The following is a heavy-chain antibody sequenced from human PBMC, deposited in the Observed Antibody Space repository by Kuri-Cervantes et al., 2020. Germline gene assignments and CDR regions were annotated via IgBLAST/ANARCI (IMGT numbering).Heavy chain of an antibody. CDR1: GGSISSGDYY. V-gene: IGHV4-4*02. Sequence: GSLRLSCTVSGGSISSGDYYWSWIRQPPGKGLEWIGEIYHSGSTNYNPSLKSRVTISVDKSKNQFSLKLSSVTAADTAVYYCARGDGDAYYYYGMDVWGQGTTVTVSS. CDR2: IYHSGST. CDR3: ARGDGDAYYYYGMDV. D-gene: IGHD4-17*01. J-gene: IGHJ6*02.